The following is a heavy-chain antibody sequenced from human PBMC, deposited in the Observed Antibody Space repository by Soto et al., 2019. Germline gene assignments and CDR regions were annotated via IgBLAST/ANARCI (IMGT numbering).Heavy chain of an antibody. CDR2: IIPIIGPA. D-gene: IGHD3-22*01. CDR1: GGTFTYYG. V-gene: IGHV1-69*01. J-gene: IGHJ5*02. Sequence: QVQLVQSGAEVKRPGSSVKLSCKASGGTFTYYGISWVRQAPGQGLEWMGGIIPIIGPATYAQKFQGRVTITADQSTSTAYMKLSSLGSEDTALYYCARDLGTTIAGPPRRETYGGLDPWGQGTLVTVSS. CDR3: ARDLGTTIAGPPRRETYGGLDP.